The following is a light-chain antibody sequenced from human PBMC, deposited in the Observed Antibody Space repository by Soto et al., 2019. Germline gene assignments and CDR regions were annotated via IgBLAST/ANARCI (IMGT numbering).Light chain of an antibody. J-gene: IGLJ3*02. V-gene: IGLV1-40*01. CDR1: SSNIGAGFD. CDR2: GNT. Sequence: QPVLTQPPSVSGAPGQRVTISCAGSSSNIGAGFDVHWYLQLPGAAPKVLIYGNTNRPSGVSDRFSGSKSGTSASLAITGLRAEDEADYFCQSFDSSLRDWVFGGGTKLTVL. CDR3: QSFDSSLRDWV.